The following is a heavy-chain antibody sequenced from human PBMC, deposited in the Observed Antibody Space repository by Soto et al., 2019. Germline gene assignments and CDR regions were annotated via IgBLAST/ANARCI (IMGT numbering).Heavy chain of an antibody. CDR2: IVVVSGST. D-gene: IGHD1-26*01. CDR3: SADHPHMAMGWPV. V-gene: IGHV1-58*02. Sequence: ASVKVSCKASGFDFGSFGIQFLRQTRGRGLEWIGWIVVVSGSTNYARQFQGRVAISRDMSSSTAYLDLHDLKSDDTAVYFCSADHPHMAMGWPVWGQGTTVTVSS. CDR1: GFDFGSFG. J-gene: IGHJ6*02.